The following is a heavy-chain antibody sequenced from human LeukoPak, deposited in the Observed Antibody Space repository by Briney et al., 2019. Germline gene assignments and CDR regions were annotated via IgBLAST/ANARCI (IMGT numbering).Heavy chain of an antibody. CDR2: IYYSGNT. CDR3: ARGSAWYFVY. Sequence: SETLSLTCTVSGDSVSSGSSHWSWIRQPPGKGLEWIGYIYYSGNTNYNPSLKSRVTISVDTSKNQFSLKLSSVTAADTALYYCARGSAWYFVYWGQGTLVTVSS. D-gene: IGHD6-19*01. J-gene: IGHJ4*02. CDR1: GDSVSSGSSH. V-gene: IGHV4-61*01.